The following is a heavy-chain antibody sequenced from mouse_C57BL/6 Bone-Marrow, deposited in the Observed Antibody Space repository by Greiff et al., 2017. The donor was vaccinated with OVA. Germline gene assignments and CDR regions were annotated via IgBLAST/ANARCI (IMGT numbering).Heavy chain of an antibody. Sequence: EVNLVESGGDLVKPGGSLKLSCAASGFTFSSYGMSWVRQTPDKRLEWVATISSGGSYTYYPDSVKGRFTISIDNAKNTLYLQMSSLKSEDTAMYYCARVESRVRRSDYAMDYWGQGTSVTVSS. J-gene: IGHJ4*01. V-gene: IGHV5-6*01. D-gene: IGHD2-14*01. CDR1: GFTFSSYG. CDR2: ISSGGSYT. CDR3: ARVESRVRRSDYAMDY.